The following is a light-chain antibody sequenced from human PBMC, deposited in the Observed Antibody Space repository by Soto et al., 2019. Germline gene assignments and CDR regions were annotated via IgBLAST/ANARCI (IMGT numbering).Light chain of an antibody. CDR3: QQYGSSPPIT. Sequence: EIVMTQSPATLSVSPGERATLSCRASQSVYNNLAWYQQKPSQAPRLLIYGASSRATGIPDRFSGSGSGTEFTLTISRLEPEDFAVYYCQQYGSSPPITFGQGTRLE. V-gene: IGKV3-20*01. CDR1: QSVYNN. CDR2: GAS. J-gene: IGKJ5*01.